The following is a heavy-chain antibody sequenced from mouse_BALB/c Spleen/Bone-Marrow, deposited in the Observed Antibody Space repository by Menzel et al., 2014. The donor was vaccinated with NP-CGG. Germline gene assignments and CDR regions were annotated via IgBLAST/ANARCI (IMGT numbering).Heavy chain of an antibody. CDR3: ARWDYGDYAMDY. V-gene: IGHV3-2*02. Sequence: EVKLVESGPGLVKPSQSLSLTCTVTDYSITSDYAWNWIRQFQGNKLEWMGYISYSSSTNYNPSLKSRISITRDTSKNQFFLHLDSVTAEDTATYYCARWDYGDYAMDYWGHGTSVTVSS. CDR2: ISYSSST. D-gene: IGHD1-2*01. CDR1: DYSITSDYA. J-gene: IGHJ4*01.